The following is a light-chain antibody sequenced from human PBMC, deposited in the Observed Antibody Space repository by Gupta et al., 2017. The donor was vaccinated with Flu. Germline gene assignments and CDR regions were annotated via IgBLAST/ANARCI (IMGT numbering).Light chain of an antibody. V-gene: IGLV1-47*01. CDR2: RGN. CDR3: AAWDNNLNGYV. J-gene: IGLJ1*01. Sequence: QSVLTQPPSASGTTGQTVTISCSGGVVNIGTNYVSWYLQLPGTAPKVLIYRGNQRPSGVPDRFSASKSGNSASLTISGLLPDDESDYYCAAWDNNLNGYVFGTGTKVTAL. CDR1: VVNIGTNY.